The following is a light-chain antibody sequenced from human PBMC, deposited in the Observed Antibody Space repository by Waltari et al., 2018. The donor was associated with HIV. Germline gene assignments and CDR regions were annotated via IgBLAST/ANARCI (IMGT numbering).Light chain of an antibody. V-gene: IGKV4-1*01. CDR3: QQYYSHPRT. CDR2: WAS. J-gene: IGKJ2*01. Sequence: DIVLTQSPDSLTVSLGERATINCKASQSILFSTTNSNYLAWYQQKPGHPPKLLISWASGRRSGVPDRFSGAGSGTDFTLTITSLQAEDVAVYYCQQYYSHPRTFGQGTKLE. CDR1: QSILFSTTNSNY.